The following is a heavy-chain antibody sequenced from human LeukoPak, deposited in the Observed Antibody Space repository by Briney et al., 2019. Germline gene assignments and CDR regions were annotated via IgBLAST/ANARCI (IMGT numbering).Heavy chain of an antibody. V-gene: IGHV3-48*04. CDR3: ARVADGDYYDSSGYDY. Sequence: GGSLRLSCAASGFTFSSYSMSWIRQAPGKGLEWVSYISSSGSTIYYADSVKGRFTISRDNAKNSLYLQMNSLRAEDTAVYYCARVADGDYYDSSGYDYWGQGTLVTVSS. CDR2: ISSSGSTI. CDR1: GFTFSSYS. D-gene: IGHD3-22*01. J-gene: IGHJ4*02.